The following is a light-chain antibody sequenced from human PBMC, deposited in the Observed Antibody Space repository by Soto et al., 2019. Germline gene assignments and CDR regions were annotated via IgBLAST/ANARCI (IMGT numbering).Light chain of an antibody. J-gene: IGKJ1*01. CDR1: QSISGW. CDR3: QQYNSYPWT. V-gene: IGKV1-5*03. Sequence: DIQMTQSPSTLSASVGDRVTITCRASQSISGWLAWYQQKPGIAPKLLICEASSLESGVPSRFSGSGSGTEFTLTISSLQPDDFATYYCQQYNSYPWTFGQGTKVEV. CDR2: EAS.